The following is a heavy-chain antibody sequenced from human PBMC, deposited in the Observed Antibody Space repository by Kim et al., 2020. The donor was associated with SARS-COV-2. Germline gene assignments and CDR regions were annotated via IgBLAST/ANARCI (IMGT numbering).Heavy chain of an antibody. CDR3: AKDKGSFGLTPFDS. J-gene: IGHJ4*02. CDR1: GFSFRDFG. CDR2: INWKGDTI. D-gene: IGHD2-21*02. Sequence: GGSLRLSCATFGFSFRDFGMHCVRQLPGKGLEWVAGINWKGDTINYADSIKGRFTISRDDATSSLFLYLTSLRSEDSALYHCAKDKGSFGLTPFDSWGLGTQVTVSS. V-gene: IGHV3-9*01.